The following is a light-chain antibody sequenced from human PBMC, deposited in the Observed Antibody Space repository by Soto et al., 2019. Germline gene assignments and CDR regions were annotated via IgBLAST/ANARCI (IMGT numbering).Light chain of an antibody. V-gene: IGKV4-1*01. CDR2: WAS. CDR3: QQYYRAPRT. J-gene: IGKJ2*01. CDR1: RSLFYSPHNKSY. Sequence: DIVMTQSPDSLAVSLGERATINCTSGRSLFYSPHNKSYLAWYQQKVGQPPQMLIYWASTRESGVPDRFRGSGSGTDFTLTISSLQADDVAVYYSQQYYRAPRTFGQGTKVE.